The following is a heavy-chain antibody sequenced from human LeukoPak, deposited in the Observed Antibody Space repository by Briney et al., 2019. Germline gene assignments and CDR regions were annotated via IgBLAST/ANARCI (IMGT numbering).Heavy chain of an antibody. CDR3: ARHSVTYPHYFDY. CDR1: GGSISNYY. CDR2: IYYSGST. D-gene: IGHD1-26*01. Sequence: SSETLSLTCTVSGGSISNYYWSWIRQPPGKRLEWIAFIYYSGSTNYNPSLKSRVTISVDTSKNQFSLRLTSVTATDTAMYYCARHSVTYPHYFDYWGQGTLVTVSS. J-gene: IGHJ4*02. V-gene: IGHV4-59*08.